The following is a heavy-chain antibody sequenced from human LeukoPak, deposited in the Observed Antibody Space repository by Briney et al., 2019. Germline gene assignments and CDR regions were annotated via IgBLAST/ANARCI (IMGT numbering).Heavy chain of an antibody. CDR1: GFPFSTYS. Sequence: GGSLRLSCAGSGFPFSTYSMNWVRQAPGKGLEWVAGIFGSGGSAHYADSAKGRFTISRDNSKNTVYLQINSLRAEDTAVYYCGKTTTGYSSGQKPAWPVDYWGQGTLVTVSS. CDR2: IFGSGGSA. D-gene: IGHD6-19*01. CDR3: GKTTTGYSSGQKPAWPVDY. J-gene: IGHJ4*02. V-gene: IGHV3-23*01.